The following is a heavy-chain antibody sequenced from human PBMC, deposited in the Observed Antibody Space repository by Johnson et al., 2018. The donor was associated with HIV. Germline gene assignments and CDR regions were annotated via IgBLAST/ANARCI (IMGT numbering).Heavy chain of an antibody. CDR1: GFIFSNAW. V-gene: IGHV3-20*04. Sequence: VQLVESGGGLVQPGGSLRLSCAVSGFIFSNAWMSWVRQAPGKGLEWVSGINWNGGSTGYADSVKGRFTISRDNAKNSLYLQMNSLRAEDTALYYCAKDAIVVVTAGAFDSWGQGTMVTVSS. CDR2: INWNGGST. CDR3: AKDAIVVVTAGAFDS. D-gene: IGHD2-21*02. J-gene: IGHJ3*02.